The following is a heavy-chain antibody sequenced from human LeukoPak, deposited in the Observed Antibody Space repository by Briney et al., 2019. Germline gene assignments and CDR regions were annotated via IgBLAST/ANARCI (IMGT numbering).Heavy chain of an antibody. CDR2: ISVNVSST. J-gene: IGHJ3*02. D-gene: IGHD3-22*01. CDR1: GFTFSNYG. CDR3: AKGQDYYDSSGHYEADAFDI. V-gene: IGHV3-23*01. Sequence: GGSLRLSCAASGFTFSNYGMTWVRQAPGKGLEWVSTISVNVSSTYYAGSVKGRFTISRDSSKNTLLLQMNSLRAEDTAVYYCAKGQDYYDSSGHYEADAFDIWGQGTMVTVSS.